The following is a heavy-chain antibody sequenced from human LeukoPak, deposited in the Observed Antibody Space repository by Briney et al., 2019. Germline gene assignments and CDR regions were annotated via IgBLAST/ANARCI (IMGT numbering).Heavy chain of an antibody. Sequence: PGGSLRLSCAASGFTFNTYAMSWVRQAPGKGLEWVSGISVNGGNTYYADSVKGRFTISRDNSKNTLYLQMKSLRAEDTAVYYCAKQNGGYENWFDPWGQGTLVTVSS. D-gene: IGHD5-12*01. J-gene: IGHJ5*02. CDR2: ISVNGGNT. V-gene: IGHV3-23*01. CDR1: GFTFNTYA. CDR3: AKQNGGYENWFDP.